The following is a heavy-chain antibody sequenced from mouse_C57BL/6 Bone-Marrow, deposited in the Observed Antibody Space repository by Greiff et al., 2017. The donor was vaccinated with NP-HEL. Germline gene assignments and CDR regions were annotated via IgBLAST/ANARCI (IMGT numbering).Heavy chain of an antibody. Sequence: VQLQQSGAELAKPGASVKLSCKASGYTFTSYWMHWVKQRPGQGLEWIGYINPSSGYTKYNQKFKDKATLTADKSSSTAYMQLSSLTYEDSAVXYCARGGQDSSGGEYYFDYWGQGTTLTVSS. CDR1: GYTFTSYW. CDR3: ARGGQDSSGGEYYFDY. V-gene: IGHV1-7*01. D-gene: IGHD3-2*02. CDR2: INPSSGYT. J-gene: IGHJ2*01.